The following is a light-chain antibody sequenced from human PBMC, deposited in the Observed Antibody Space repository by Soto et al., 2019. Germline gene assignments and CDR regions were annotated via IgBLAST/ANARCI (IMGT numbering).Light chain of an antibody. CDR3: GADHGSGSNFVYVV. J-gene: IGLJ2*01. Sequence: QSVLTQPPSASASLGASVTLTCTLSSGYSNYKVDWYQQRPGKGPRFAMRVGTGGIVGAKGDGIPDRFSVLGSGLNRYLTIKNIQEEDESDYHCGADHGSGSNFVYVVFGGGTKLTVL. V-gene: IGLV9-49*01. CDR1: SGYSNYK. CDR2: VGTGGIVG.